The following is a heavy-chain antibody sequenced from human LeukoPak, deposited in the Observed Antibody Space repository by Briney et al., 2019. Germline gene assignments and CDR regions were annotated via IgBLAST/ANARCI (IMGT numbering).Heavy chain of an antibody. CDR1: GFTVGNNY. CDR2: IFSHGET. Sequence: PGGSLRLSCAASGFTVGNNYMNWVRQAPGKGLEWVSLIFSHGETSYADSVKGRFTISRDNSKNTLYLQMNGLRVEDTAVYYCARAVYGAYAPYYFDYWGQGTLVTVSS. D-gene: IGHD4-17*01. CDR3: ARAVYGAYAPYYFDY. V-gene: IGHV3-66*01. J-gene: IGHJ4*02.